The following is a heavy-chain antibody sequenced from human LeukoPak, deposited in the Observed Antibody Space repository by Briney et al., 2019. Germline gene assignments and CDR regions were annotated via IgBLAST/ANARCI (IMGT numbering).Heavy chain of an antibody. CDR2: ISAYNGNT. Sequence: ASVKVSCKASGYTFTSNGISWVRQAPGQGLEWMGWISAYNGNTNYEQKLQGRVTMTTDTSTSTAYMELRSLRSDDTAVYYCARVEEGYGSGRRENYYYYYMDVWGKGTTVTISS. CDR1: GYTFTSNG. V-gene: IGHV1-18*01. CDR3: ARVEEGYGSGRRENYYYYYMDV. J-gene: IGHJ6*03. D-gene: IGHD3-10*01.